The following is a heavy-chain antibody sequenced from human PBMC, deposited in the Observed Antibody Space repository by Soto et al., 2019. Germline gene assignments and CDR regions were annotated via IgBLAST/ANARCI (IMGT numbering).Heavy chain of an antibody. CDR3: ARTYSGTYPPPYYFDY. D-gene: IGHD1-26*01. CDR1: GYSFTKYW. J-gene: IGHJ4*02. CDR2: IYPGDSDA. V-gene: IGHV5-51*01. Sequence: PGESLKISCQGSGYSFTKYWIGWVRQMPGKGLEWMGIIYPGDSDARYSPSFQGQVIISAYKSINTAFLQWSSLQASDTAIYYCARTYSGTYPPPYYFDYWGQGTLVTVSS.